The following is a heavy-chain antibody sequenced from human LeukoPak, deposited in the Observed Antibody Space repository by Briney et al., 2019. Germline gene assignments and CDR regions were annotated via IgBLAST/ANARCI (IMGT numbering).Heavy chain of an antibody. CDR1: GYTFTGYY. J-gene: IGHJ5*02. V-gene: IGHV1-2*02. CDR2: INPNCGDT. CDR3: VRAKWESSTTCYGA. Sequence: SVKVSCKASGYTFTGYYIHGVRQAPPQGLEWMGWINPNCGDTNYAQQFQGRVTMTRDTSIRTAYMELSRLKSDDRGVYYCVRAKWESSTTCYGAWGQGTLVTVSS. D-gene: IGHD2-2*01.